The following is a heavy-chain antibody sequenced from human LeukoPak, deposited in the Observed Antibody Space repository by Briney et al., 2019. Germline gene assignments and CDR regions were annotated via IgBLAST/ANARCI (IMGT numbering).Heavy chain of an antibody. CDR2: ISYDGSNK. Sequence: GGSLRLSCAASGFTFSSYAMHWFRQAPGKGLEWVAVISYDGSNKYYADSVKGRFTISRDNSKNTLYLQMNSLRAEDTAVYYCASGVGGAFDIWGQGTMVTVSS. D-gene: IGHD1-26*01. J-gene: IGHJ3*02. V-gene: IGHV3-30-3*01. CDR1: GFTFSSYA. CDR3: ASGVGGAFDI.